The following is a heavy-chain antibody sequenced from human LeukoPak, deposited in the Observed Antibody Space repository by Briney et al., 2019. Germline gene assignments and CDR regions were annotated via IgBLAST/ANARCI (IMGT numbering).Heavy chain of an antibody. D-gene: IGHD3-22*01. J-gene: IGHJ4*02. CDR1: GYTFTSYY. V-gene: IGHV1-46*01. CDR3: ARSRYYYDSSGPEPPSDY. CDR2: INPSGGST. Sequence: ASVKVSCKASGYTFTSYYMHWVRQAPGQGLEWMGIINPSGGSTSYAQKFQGRVPMTRDMSTSTVYMELSSLRREDTAVYYCARSRYYYDSSGPEPPSDYWGQGTLVTVSS.